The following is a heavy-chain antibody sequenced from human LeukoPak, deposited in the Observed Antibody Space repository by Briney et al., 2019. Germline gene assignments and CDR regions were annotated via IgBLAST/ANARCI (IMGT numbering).Heavy chain of an antibody. CDR3: ARIVVVASGPLFDP. J-gene: IGHJ5*02. D-gene: IGHD2-15*01. V-gene: IGHV1-2*06. CDR2: INPNSGGT. Sequence: ASVKVSCKASGYTFTGYYMHWVRQAPGQGLKWMGRINPNSGGTNYAQKFQGRVTMTRDTSISTAYMELSRLRSDDTAVYYCARIVVVASGPLFDPWGQGTLVTVSS. CDR1: GYTFTGYY.